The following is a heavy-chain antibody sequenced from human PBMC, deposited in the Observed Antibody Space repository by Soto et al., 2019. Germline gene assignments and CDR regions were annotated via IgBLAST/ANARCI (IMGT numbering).Heavy chain of an antibody. D-gene: IGHD6-13*01. J-gene: IGHJ6*02. CDR3: ASHSSSWPKHYYYYGMDV. Sequence: GESLKISCKGSGYGFTSYWIGWVRQMPGKGLEWMGIIYPGDSDTRYSPSFQGQVTISADKSISTAYLQWSCLKASDTAMYYCASHSSSWPKHYYYYGMDVWGQGTTVTVS. CDR2: IYPGDSDT. CDR1: GYGFTSYW. V-gene: IGHV5-51*01.